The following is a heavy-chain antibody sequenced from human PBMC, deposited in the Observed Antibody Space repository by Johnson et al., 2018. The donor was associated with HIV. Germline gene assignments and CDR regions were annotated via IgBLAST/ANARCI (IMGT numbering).Heavy chain of an antibody. CDR2: INWNGGST. CDR3: ARVRTAAGFDAYDN. J-gene: IGHJ3*02. V-gene: IGHV3-20*04. CDR1: GFTFEDYG. D-gene: IGHD6-13*01. Sequence: VQLVESGGRVVRPGGSLRLSCAASGFTFEDYGMSWVREAPGKGLEWVSGINWNGGSTGYVDSVKGRFTISSDNAKNSLYLQMNSLRAEDTALYYCARVRTAAGFDAYDNWCQRTMVTVSS.